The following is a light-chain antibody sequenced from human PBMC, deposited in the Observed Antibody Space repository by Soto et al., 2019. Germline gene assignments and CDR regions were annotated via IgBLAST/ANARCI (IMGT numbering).Light chain of an antibody. CDR2: EVS. J-gene: IGLJ1*01. Sequence: QSALTQPASVSGSPGQSITISCTGTSSDVGLYNYVSWYQHHPGKAPKLLIYEVSNRPSGVSNRFSASKSGNTASLTISGLQAEDEADYYCSSYSSTRTLCVFGTGTEVTVL. CDR1: SSDVGLYNY. CDR3: SSYSSTRTLCV. V-gene: IGLV2-14*01.